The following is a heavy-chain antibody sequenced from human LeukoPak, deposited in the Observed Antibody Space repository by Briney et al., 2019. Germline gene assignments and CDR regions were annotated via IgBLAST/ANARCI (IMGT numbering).Heavy chain of an antibody. CDR3: ARDLGSGSLRDDWFDP. CDR2: IYTSGST. D-gene: IGHD1-26*01. CDR1: GGSISSYY. Sequence: SGTLSLTCAVSGGSISSYYWSWIRQPAGKGLEWIGRIYTSGSTNYNPSLKSRVTMSVDTSKNQFSLKLSSVTAADTAVYYCARDLGSGSLRDDWFDPWGQGTLVTVSS. J-gene: IGHJ5*02. V-gene: IGHV4-4*07.